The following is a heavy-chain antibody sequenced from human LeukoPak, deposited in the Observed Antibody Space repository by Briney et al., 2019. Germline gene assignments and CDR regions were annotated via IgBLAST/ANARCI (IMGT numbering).Heavy chain of an antibody. CDR1: GYTFTSYC. D-gene: IGHD1-26*01. CDR2: INPSGGST. Sequence: ASVKVSCKASGYTFTSYCMHWVRQAPGQGLEWMGIINPSGGSTSYAQKFQGRVTMTRDMSTSTVYMELSSLRSEDTAVYYCARDTSPRENFDYWGQGTLVTVSS. J-gene: IGHJ4*02. CDR3: ARDTSPRENFDY. V-gene: IGHV1-46*01.